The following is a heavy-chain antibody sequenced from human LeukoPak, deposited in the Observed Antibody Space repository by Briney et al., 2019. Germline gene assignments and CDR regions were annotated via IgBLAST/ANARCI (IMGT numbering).Heavy chain of an antibody. J-gene: IGHJ4*02. Sequence: SSETLSLTCTVSGRSINNGYFWGWIRQPPGKGLEWIASIHHSGTASYNPPLESRVTISVDTSMNQFSLKLSSVTAADTAVYYCARDDNWNSPHWGQGTLVTVSS. CDR3: ARDDNWNSPH. CDR2: IHHSGTA. CDR1: GRSINNGYF. D-gene: IGHD1-7*01. V-gene: IGHV4-38-2*02.